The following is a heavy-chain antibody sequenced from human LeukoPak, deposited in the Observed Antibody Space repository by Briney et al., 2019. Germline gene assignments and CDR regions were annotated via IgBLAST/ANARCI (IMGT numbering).Heavy chain of an antibody. CDR2: IYHSGST. CDR3: ARDQPDYGDYAGGA. J-gene: IGHJ5*02. CDR1: GYSISSGYY. V-gene: IGHV4-38-2*02. D-gene: IGHD4-17*01. Sequence: SETLSLTCAVSGYSISSGYYWGWIRQPPGKGLEWIGSIYHSGSTYYNPSLKSRVTISVDTSKNQFSLKLSSVTAAATAVYYCARDQPDYGDYAGGAWGQGTLVTVSS.